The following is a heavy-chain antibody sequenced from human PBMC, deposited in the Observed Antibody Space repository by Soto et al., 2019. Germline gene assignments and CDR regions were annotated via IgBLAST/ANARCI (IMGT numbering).Heavy chain of an antibody. J-gene: IGHJ4*02. V-gene: IGHV3-21*01. D-gene: IGHD7-27*01. CDR3: VRDYLTGDAREDFDS. CDR1: GFNFSAFS. Sequence: EVQLVESGGGLVKPGESLRLSCTASGFNFSAFSMSWVRQAPGKGLEWVSSIDPTSTEIHYADSVEGRFSVYRDSTKNSLYLQMISLRFEDTDVYYCVRDYLTGDAREDFDSWGQGTLVTVSS. CDR2: IDPTSTEI.